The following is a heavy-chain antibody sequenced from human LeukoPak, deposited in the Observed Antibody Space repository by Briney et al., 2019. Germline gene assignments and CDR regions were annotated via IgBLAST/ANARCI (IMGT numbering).Heavy chain of an antibody. CDR1: GYTFTSYG. V-gene: IGHV1-18*01. CDR3: ARALDYYDSSGTGDAFDI. CDR2: ISAYNGNT. J-gene: IGHJ3*02. Sequence: ASVKVSCKASGYTFTSYGISWVRQAPGQGLEWMGWISAYNGNTNYAQKLQGRVTMTTDTSTSTAYMELRSLRSDDTAVHYCARALDYYDSSGTGDAFDIWGQGTMVTVSS. D-gene: IGHD3-22*01.